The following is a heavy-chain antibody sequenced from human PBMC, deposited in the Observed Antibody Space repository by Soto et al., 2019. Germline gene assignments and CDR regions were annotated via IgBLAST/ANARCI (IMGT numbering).Heavy chain of an antibody. CDR2: IYYSGST. D-gene: IGHD1-1*01. CDR3: ARIPTGTTNDASDI. Sequence: QLQLQESGPGLVKPSETLSLSCGVSGDSISNSRFYWGWIRQPPGKGLEWIGSIYYSGSTYYNPSIKRRVTISIDTSKNQFSLQLSSLTAADTAVYYCARIPTGTTNDASDIWGHGTLVTVSS. CDR1: GDSISNSRFY. V-gene: IGHV4-39*01. J-gene: IGHJ3*02.